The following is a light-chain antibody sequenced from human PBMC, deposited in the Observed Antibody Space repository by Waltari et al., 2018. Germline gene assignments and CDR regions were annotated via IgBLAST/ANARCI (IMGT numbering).Light chain of an antibody. Sequence: DVVMTQSPLSLSVNLGQPASISCRSSQSLVHSDGNTYLSWFQQRPGQSPRPLIYKFSKRDPGVSHRFSGSGSGSDFTLKISWVEAEDVGFYYCMQGTHWAAFTFGGGTKVEIK. CDR1: QSLVHSDGNTY. CDR2: KFS. CDR3: MQGTHWAAFT. V-gene: IGKV2-30*02. J-gene: IGKJ4*01.